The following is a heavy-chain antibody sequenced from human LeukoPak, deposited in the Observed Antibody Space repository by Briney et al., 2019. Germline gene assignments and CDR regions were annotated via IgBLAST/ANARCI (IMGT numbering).Heavy chain of an antibody. D-gene: IGHD1-14*01. CDR2: ISDSGST. CDR1: GGSISSYY. V-gene: IGHV4-59*01. CDR3: AREGGTGAFDI. J-gene: IGHJ3*02. Sequence: SETLSLTCTVAGGSISSYYWSWIRQPPGKGLEWIGYISDSGSTNYNPSLKSRVTISVDTSKNQFSLKLSSVTAADTAVYYCAREGGTGAFDIWGQGTMVTVSS.